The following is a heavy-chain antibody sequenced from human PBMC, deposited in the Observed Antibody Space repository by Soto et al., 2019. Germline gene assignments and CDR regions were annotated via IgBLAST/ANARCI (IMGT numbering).Heavy chain of an antibody. CDR1: GGSFSGYY. Sequence: SETLSLTCAVYGGSFSGYYWSWIRQPPGKRLEWIGYINYNGGTSYNPSLQSRVTISVDTSKNQFSLKLSSVTAADTAVYYCARRYGSCFDYWGQGTLVTVSS. CDR2: INYNGGT. V-gene: IGHV4-59*08. CDR3: ARRYGSCFDY. D-gene: IGHD5-18*01. J-gene: IGHJ4*02.